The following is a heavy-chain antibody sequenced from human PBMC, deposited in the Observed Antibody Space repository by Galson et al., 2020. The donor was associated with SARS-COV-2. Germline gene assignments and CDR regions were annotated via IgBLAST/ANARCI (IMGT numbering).Heavy chain of an antibody. J-gene: IGHJ4*02. D-gene: IGHD7-27*01. Sequence: LSLTCAVSGDSVSSGDYSWSWIRQPPGKGLEWIGYINSGSTSYNPSLESRLTMSIDTSKNQFSLKLSSVTAADTAVYYCARETQGENWGEDYFDYWGQGTLVTVSS. CDR2: INSGST. CDR3: ARETQGENWGEDYFDY. V-gene: IGHV4-30-4*07. CDR1: GDSVSSGDYS.